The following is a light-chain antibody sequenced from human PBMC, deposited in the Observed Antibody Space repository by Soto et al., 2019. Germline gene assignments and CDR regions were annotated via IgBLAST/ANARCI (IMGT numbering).Light chain of an antibody. CDR2: ADT. V-gene: IGLV2-23*01. J-gene: IGLJ2*01. CDR3: CSYAGRSTWI. Sequence: QSALTQPASVSGSPGQSITISCTGTSSDVGSYNFVSWYQQYPGEAPKLMIHADTVRASGTSIRFSGSKSGHTASLTISELQTEDEDDYYCCSYAGRSTWIFGGGTKVTVL. CDR1: SSDVGSYNF.